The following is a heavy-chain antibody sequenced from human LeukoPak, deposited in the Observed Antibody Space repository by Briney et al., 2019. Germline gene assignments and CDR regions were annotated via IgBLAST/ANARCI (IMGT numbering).Heavy chain of an antibody. Sequence: PSETLSLTCTVSGGSISSYYWSWIRQPPGKGLEWIGYIYYSGSTNYNPSLKSRVTISVDTSKNQFSLKLSSVTAADTAVYYCARSHDHLWGNYPDYWGQGTLVTVSS. CDR2: IYYSGST. CDR3: ARSHDHLWGNYPDY. V-gene: IGHV4-59*01. J-gene: IGHJ4*02. D-gene: IGHD3-16*02. CDR1: GGSISSYY.